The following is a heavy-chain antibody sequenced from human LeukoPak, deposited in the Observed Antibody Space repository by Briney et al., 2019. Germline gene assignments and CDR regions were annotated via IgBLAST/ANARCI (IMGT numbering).Heavy chain of an antibody. Sequence: GGSLRLSCAASGFTFSYYGMNWVRQAPGKGLEWVSSISSSSSYIYYADSVKGRFTISRDNAKNSLYLQMNSLRAEDTAVYYCARDGYSSSFYFDYWGQGTLVTVSS. CDR1: GFTFSYYG. J-gene: IGHJ4*02. V-gene: IGHV3-21*01. D-gene: IGHD6-6*01. CDR2: ISSSSSYI. CDR3: ARDGYSSSFYFDY.